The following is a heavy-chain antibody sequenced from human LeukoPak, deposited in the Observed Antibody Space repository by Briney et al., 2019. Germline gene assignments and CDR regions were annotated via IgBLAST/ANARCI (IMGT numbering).Heavy chain of an antibody. V-gene: IGHV4-59*01. J-gene: IGHJ4*02. D-gene: IGHD3-22*01. CDR2: VSFSGIT. CDR3: ASYSYDTSGYYYAFGY. Sequence: SETLSLTCTVTGVSISSYYWSWIRQPPGRGLEWIGYVSFSGITNLNPSLKSRVTMSRDTSKNQFSLRLLSVTAADTAVYFCASYSYDTSGYYYAFGYWGQGRLVTVSS. CDR1: GVSISSYY.